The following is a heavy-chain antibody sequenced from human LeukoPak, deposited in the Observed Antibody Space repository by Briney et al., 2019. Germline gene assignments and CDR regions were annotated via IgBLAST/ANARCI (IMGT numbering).Heavy chain of an antibody. CDR3: ARDSSGTY. V-gene: IGHV3-74*01. Sequence: GGSLRLSCAASGFSFSNYWMHWVRQAPGKGLVWVSGIKSDGSRISYADSVKGRFTISRDNAKNTLYPQMNSLRAEDTAVYYCARDSSGTYWGQGTLVTVSS. D-gene: IGHD6-19*01. CDR2: IKSDGSRI. CDR1: GFSFSNYW. J-gene: IGHJ4*02.